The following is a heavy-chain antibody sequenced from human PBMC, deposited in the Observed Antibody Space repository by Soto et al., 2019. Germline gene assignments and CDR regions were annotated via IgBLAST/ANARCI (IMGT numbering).Heavy chain of an antibody. CDR3: AADEDYSYASSGYYSPYYYYAIDI. Sequence: GVAVKVSCKASGFTFTSSAVQWVRQARGQRLEWIGWIVVGSGNTNYAQKFQERVTITRDMSTSTAYMELSSLRSEDTAVYYCAADEDYSYASSGYYSPYYYYAIDIWG. D-gene: IGHD3-22*01. V-gene: IGHV1-58*01. CDR1: GFTFTSSA. J-gene: IGHJ6*02. CDR2: IVVGSGNT.